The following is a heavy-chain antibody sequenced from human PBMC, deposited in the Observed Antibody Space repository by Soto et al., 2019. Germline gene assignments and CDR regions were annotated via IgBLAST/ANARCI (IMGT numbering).Heavy chain of an antibody. Sequence: GGSVKVSCKASWGTFSSYTISWGRQAPGQGLEWMGRIIPILGIANYAQKFQGRVTITADKSTSTAYMELSSLRSEDTAVYYCARDSSSYPRYWGQGTLVTVSS. D-gene: IGHD6-13*01. CDR2: IIPILGIA. J-gene: IGHJ4*02. CDR3: ARDSSSYPRY. CDR1: WGTFSSYT. V-gene: IGHV1-69*04.